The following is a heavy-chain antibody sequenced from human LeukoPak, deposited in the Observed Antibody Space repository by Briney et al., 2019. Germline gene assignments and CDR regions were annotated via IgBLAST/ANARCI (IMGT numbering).Heavy chain of an antibody. J-gene: IGHJ4*02. CDR1: GGSISSSSYY. Sequence: PSETLSLTCTVSGGSISSSSYYWGWIRQPPGKGLEWIGSIYYSGSTNYNPSLKSRVTTSVDTSKNQFSLKLSSVTAADTAVYYCARGYCSGGSCYLRGWGQGTLVTVSS. CDR3: ARGYCSGGSCYLRG. D-gene: IGHD2-15*01. V-gene: IGHV4-39*07. CDR2: IYYSGST.